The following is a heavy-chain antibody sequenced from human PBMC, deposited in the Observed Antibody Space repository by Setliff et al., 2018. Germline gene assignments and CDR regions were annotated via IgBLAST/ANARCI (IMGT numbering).Heavy chain of an antibody. CDR3: ARGRQNYYYMDV. Sequence: SETLSLTCAVYGGSFSGYYWSWIRQPPGKGLEWIGEINHSGSTNYNPSLKSRVTISVDTSKNQFSLSLTSVTAEDTAVYYCARGRQNYYYMDVWGKGTTVTVSS. V-gene: IGHV4-34*01. CDR1: GGSFSGYY. J-gene: IGHJ6*03. CDR2: INHSGST.